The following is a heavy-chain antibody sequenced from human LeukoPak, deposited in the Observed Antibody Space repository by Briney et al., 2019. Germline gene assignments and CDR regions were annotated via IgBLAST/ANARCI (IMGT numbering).Heavy chain of an antibody. CDR3: AKTGSVGMIANSLDC. J-gene: IGHJ4*02. CDR2: IWYDGSNK. Sequence: PGRSLRLSCAASGFTFSSYGMHWVRQAPGKGLEWVAVIWYDGSNKYYADSVKGRFTISRDNSKNTLSLQMNSLRAEDTAIYYCAKTGSVGMIANSLDCWGQGTLVTVSS. CDR1: GFTFSSYG. V-gene: IGHV3-33*06. D-gene: IGHD3-22*01.